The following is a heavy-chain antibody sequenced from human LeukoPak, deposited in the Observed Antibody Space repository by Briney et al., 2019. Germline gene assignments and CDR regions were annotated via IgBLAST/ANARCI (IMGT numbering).Heavy chain of an antibody. Sequence: GASVKVSFKASGYTFTSYGISWVRQAPGQGLEWMGWISAYNGNTNYAQKLQGRVTMTTDTSTSTAYMELRSLRSDDPAVYYCWXXXXXXXVVNGFDYWGQGTLVTVSS. V-gene: IGHV1-18*01. D-gene: IGHD3-3*01. J-gene: IGHJ4*02. CDR2: ISAYNGNT. CDR3: WXXXXXXXVVNGFDY. CDR1: GYTFTSYG.